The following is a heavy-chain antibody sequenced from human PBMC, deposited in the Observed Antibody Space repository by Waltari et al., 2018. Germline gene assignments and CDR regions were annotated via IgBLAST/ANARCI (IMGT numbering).Heavy chain of an antibody. D-gene: IGHD2-2*01. V-gene: IGHV1-69*04. J-gene: IGHJ6*03. Sequence: QVQLVQSGAEVKKPGSSVKVSCKASGGTFSSYAISWVRQAPGQGLEWMGGIIPILGIANYAPKFQGRVTITADESTSTAYMELSSLRSEDTAVYYCARDRGKYQLLAGYYYYYYMDVWGKGTTVTVSS. CDR1: GGTFSSYA. CDR2: IIPILGIA. CDR3: ARDRGKYQLLAGYYYYYYMDV.